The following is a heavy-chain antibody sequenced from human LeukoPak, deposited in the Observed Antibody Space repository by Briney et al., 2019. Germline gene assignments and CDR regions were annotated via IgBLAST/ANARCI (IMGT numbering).Heavy chain of an antibody. J-gene: IGHJ6*03. CDR2: ISGSGATT. V-gene: IGHV3-23*01. CDR3: AKDGTGYSGYDWGLYYYYYMDV. D-gene: IGHD5-12*01. Sequence: GGSLRLSCAASGFTFKTYGMSWVRQAPGKGLEWVSTISGSGATTYYADSVKGRVTISRDNSKNTLYLQMNSLRAEDTAIYYCAKDGTGYSGYDWGLYYYYYMDVWGKGTTVTISS. CDR1: GFTFKTYG.